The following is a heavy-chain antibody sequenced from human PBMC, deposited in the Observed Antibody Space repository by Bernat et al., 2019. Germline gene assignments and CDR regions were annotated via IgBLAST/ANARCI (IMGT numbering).Heavy chain of an antibody. J-gene: IGHJ4*02. CDR2: ISYDGSNK. CDR1: GFTFSSYG. V-gene: IGHV3-30*18. Sequence: QVQLVESGGGVVQPGRSLRLSCAASGFTFSSYGMHWVRQAPGKGLEWVAVISYDGSNKYYVDSVKGRFTISRDNSKNTLYLQMNSLRAEDTAVYYCAKVTGTTGYWGQGTLVTVSS. D-gene: IGHD1-1*01. CDR3: AKVTGTTGY.